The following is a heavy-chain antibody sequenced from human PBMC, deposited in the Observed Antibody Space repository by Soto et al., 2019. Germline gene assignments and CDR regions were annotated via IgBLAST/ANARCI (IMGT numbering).Heavy chain of an antibody. CDR3: ARDFCPVPTCYDL. CDR2: IDYNEINQ. V-gene: IGHV3-33*08. D-gene: IGHD2-2*01. J-gene: IGHJ4*02. Sequence: GGSLRLSCVASGFTFSTFDMSWVRQAPGRGLEWVAGIDYNEINQYYIDPVKGRFTISRDQSKNTLYLQMNSLRAEDTAVYYCARDFCPVPTCYDLWGQGVLVTVSS. CDR1: GFTFSTFD.